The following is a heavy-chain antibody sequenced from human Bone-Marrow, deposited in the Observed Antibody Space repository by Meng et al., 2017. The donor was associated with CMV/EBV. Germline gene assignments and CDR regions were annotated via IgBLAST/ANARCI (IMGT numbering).Heavy chain of an antibody. CDR3: AKAHTYYYDRSGYYPYFDY. J-gene: IGHJ4*02. V-gene: IGHV3-23*01. Sequence: SNYAMRWVRQAPGKGLEWVSAISGSGGSTYHAESVKGRFAISRDNSKNTLYLQMNSLRAEDTAVYYCAKAHTYYYDRSGYYPYFDYWGQGTLVTVSS. CDR1: SNYA. D-gene: IGHD3-22*01. CDR2: ISGSGGST.